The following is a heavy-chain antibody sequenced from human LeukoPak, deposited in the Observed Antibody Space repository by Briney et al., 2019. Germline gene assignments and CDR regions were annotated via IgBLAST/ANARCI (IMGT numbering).Heavy chain of an antibody. CDR1: GFTFSSYW. Sequence: GTFLRLSCAASGFTFSSYWMSWVRQAPGKGLEWVANIKQDGSEKYYVDSVKGRFTISRDNAKNSLYLQMNSLRAEDTAVYYCARDRTSTVTRVFDYWGQGTLVTVSS. J-gene: IGHJ4*02. D-gene: IGHD4-17*01. CDR3: ARDRTSTVTRVFDY. V-gene: IGHV3-7*03. CDR2: IKQDGSEK.